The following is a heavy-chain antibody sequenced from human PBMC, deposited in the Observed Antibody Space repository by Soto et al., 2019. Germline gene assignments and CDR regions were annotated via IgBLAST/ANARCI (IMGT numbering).Heavy chain of an antibody. CDR1: GFTFSSYA. CDR3: ARDYYRFNSGYGFSMDV. D-gene: IGHD5-12*01. CDR2: ISYDGSNK. J-gene: IGHJ6*02. Sequence: PWGSLRLSCAASGFTFSSYAMHWARQAPGKGLEWVAVISYDGSNKYYADSVKGRFTISRDNSKNTLYLQMNSLRAEDTAVYYCARDYYRFNSGYGFSMDVWGQGTTVTVS. V-gene: IGHV3-30-3*01.